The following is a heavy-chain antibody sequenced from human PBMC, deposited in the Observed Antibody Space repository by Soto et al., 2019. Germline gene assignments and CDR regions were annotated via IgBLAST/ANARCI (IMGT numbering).Heavy chain of an antibody. D-gene: IGHD2-15*01. CDR1: GGTFNSYT. CDR3: ARGAWADGGFDY. J-gene: IGHJ4*02. Sequence: QVQLVQSGAEVKKPGSSVKVSCKASGGTFNSYTINWVRQAPGQGLEWMGRIIPILGTANFTQRFQGRLTITADISTSTAYMELSSLRSDDTAVYYCARGAWADGGFDYWGQGPLVTVSS. CDR2: IIPILGTA. V-gene: IGHV1-69*08.